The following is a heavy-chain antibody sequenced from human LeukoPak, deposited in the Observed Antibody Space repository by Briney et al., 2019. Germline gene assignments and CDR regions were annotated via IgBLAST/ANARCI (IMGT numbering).Heavy chain of an antibody. CDR1: GFTFTNHA. CDR2: IKVDVNEK. Sequence: GGSLRLSCGASGFTFTNHAMTWVRQAPGKGLEWVANIKVDVNEKYFVDSVKGRFTISRDNAKNSLSLQMNSLRVEDTAVYYCAASITMFDYWGQGTLVTVSS. CDR3: AASITMFDY. V-gene: IGHV3-7*02. J-gene: IGHJ4*02. D-gene: IGHD3-10*01.